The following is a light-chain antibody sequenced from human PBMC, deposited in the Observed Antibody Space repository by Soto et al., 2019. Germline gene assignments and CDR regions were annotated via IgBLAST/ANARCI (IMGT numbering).Light chain of an antibody. V-gene: IGKV3-11*01. CDR1: QSVSSY. CDR2: DAS. CDR3: QQRSNWYT. Sequence: EIVLTQSPATLSLSPGERATLSCRASQSVSSYLAWYQQKPGQAPRLLIYDASNKTTGIPARFSGSGSGTDFTLTISRLDAEDFAVYYWQQRSNWYTFGQGTKLEIK. J-gene: IGKJ2*01.